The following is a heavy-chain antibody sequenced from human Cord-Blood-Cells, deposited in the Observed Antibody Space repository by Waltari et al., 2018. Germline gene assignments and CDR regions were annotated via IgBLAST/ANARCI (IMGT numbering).Heavy chain of an antibody. CDR2: IRSKANSYAT. CDR1: GFTFSGSA. V-gene: IGHV3-73*02. Sequence: EVQLVESGGGLVQPGGSLKLSCAASGFTFSGSAMPWVRQASGKGLEWVGRIRSKANSYATAYAASVKGRFTISRDDSKNTAYLQMNSLKTEDTAVYYCTRQSPHDYWGQGTLVTVSS. J-gene: IGHJ4*02. CDR3: TRQSPHDY.